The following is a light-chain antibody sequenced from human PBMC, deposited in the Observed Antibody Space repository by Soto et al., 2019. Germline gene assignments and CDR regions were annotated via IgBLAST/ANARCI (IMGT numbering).Light chain of an antibody. V-gene: IGKV3-15*01. Sequence: EIVMTQSPATLSVSPGERATLSFSASQSVSSNLAWYHQKPVQAPRLLIYGASTRATGIPARFSGSGSGTELTLTISSLQSEDFAVYYCQQYNNWPQTFGQGAKVDIK. CDR3: QQYNNWPQT. J-gene: IGKJ1*01. CDR1: QSVSSN. CDR2: GAS.